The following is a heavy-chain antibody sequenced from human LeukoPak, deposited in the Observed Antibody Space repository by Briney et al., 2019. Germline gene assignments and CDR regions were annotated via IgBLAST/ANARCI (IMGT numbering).Heavy chain of an antibody. V-gene: IGHV3-48*02. Sequence: GGSLRLSCAASGFTFSTYNMNWVRQAPGKGLEWVSYISSTSLTIYYADSVKGRFTISRDNAKNSLFLQMYSLRDEDTAVYYCVRDRGLLYYFDYWGQGTLVTVSS. CDR1: GFTFSTYN. CDR2: ISSTSLTI. D-gene: IGHD2-21*02. J-gene: IGHJ4*02. CDR3: VRDRGLLYYFDY.